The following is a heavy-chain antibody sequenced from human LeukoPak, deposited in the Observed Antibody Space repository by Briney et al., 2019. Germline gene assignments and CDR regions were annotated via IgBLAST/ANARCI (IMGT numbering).Heavy chain of an antibody. CDR3: AKDNRGGGPSGLVDL. V-gene: IGHV3-33*06. CDR1: GFTFSSYG. Sequence: GGSLRLSCATSGFTFSSYGMHWVRQAPGKGLKWVAVIWYDGSNKYYADSVKGRFTISRDNSKNTLYLQMNNLRAEDTAVYYCAKDNRGGGPSGLVDLWGQGTMVTVFS. J-gene: IGHJ3*01. D-gene: IGHD3-10*01. CDR2: IWYDGSNK.